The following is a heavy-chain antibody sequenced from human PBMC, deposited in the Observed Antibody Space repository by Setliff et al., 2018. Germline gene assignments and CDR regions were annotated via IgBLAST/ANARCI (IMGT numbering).Heavy chain of an antibody. D-gene: IGHD6-19*01. CDR3: VTVPPNSGWSFDC. CDR1: GFTFSTHA. J-gene: IGHJ5*01. Sequence: LRLSCGASGFTFSTHAMHWVRQAPGKGLEWVAMIWSDGINKFYGGPVKGRFIVSRDNSKNTVFLQMNDLRVEDTAVYYCVTVPPNSGWSFDCWGQGAPVTVSS. CDR2: IWSDGINK. V-gene: IGHV3-33*03.